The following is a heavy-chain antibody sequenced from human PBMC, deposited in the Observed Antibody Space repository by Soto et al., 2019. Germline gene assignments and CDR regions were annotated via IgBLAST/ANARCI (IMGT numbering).Heavy chain of an antibody. Sequence: QVQLQESGPGLGEPSQTLSLTCLAFVGSLSIGDYSWIWFRQPPGKGLEWFGYMFFVGATYYNPSLKSRVTISVDTSKNQFSLKLNSVTAADTAVYHCARVVRFCSSPSCRGRNWFDPWGQGTLVTVTS. CDR1: VGSLSIGDYS. J-gene: IGHJ5*02. V-gene: IGHV4-30-4*01. CDR2: MFFVGAT. CDR3: ARVVRFCSSPSCRGRNWFDP. D-gene: IGHD2-2*01.